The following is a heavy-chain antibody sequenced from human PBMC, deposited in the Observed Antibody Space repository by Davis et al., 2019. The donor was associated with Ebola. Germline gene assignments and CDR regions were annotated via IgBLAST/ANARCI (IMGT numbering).Heavy chain of an antibody. CDR3: ARDGGSWSYYYYGIDV. D-gene: IGHD2-15*01. V-gene: IGHV3-48*03. J-gene: IGHJ6*02. CDR1: GFTFYRYE. CDR2: ISGSATST. Sequence: PGGSLRLSCAASGFTFYRYEMNWVRQAPGKGLEWVSYISGSATSTFYADSVKGRFTISRDNARDSLYLQMNSLRAEDTAVYYCARDGGSWSYYYYGIDVWGQGTTVTVSS.